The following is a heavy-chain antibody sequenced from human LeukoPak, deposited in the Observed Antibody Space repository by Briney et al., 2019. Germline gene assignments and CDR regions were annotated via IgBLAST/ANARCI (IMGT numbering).Heavy chain of an antibody. J-gene: IGHJ4*02. CDR2: ISRSSDYI. CDR1: GFTFSSYN. CDR3: AREELSY. V-gene: IGHV3-21*01. D-gene: IGHD1-26*01. Sequence: GGSLRLSCAASGFTFSSYNMNWVRQAPGKGLEWVSSISRSSDYIYYADSVKGRFTISRDNAKNSPYLQMNSLRAEDTAVYYCAREELSYWGQGTLVTVSS.